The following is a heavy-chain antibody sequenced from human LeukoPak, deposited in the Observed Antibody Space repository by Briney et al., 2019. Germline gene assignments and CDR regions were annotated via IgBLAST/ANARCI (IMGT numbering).Heavy chain of an antibody. CDR1: GFTFSSYA. Sequence: PGGSLRLSCATSGFTFSSYAMHWVRQAPGKGLEWVAVISYDGCNKYYADSVKGRFTISRDNSKNTLYLQMNSLRAEDTAVYYCAREGGIAAAGGPLDYWGQGTLVTVSS. CDR3: AREGGIAAAGGPLDY. CDR2: ISYDGCNK. J-gene: IGHJ4*02. D-gene: IGHD6-13*01. V-gene: IGHV3-30-3*01.